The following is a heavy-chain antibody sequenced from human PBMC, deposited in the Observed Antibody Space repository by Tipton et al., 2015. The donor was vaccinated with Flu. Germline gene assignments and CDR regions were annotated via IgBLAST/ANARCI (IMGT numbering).Heavy chain of an antibody. CDR3: ARDLTIVGATTANDY. D-gene: IGHD1-26*01. J-gene: IGHJ4*02. Sequence: TLSLTCTVSGGSISSYYWGWIRQPPGKGLEWIGSIYHSGSTYYNPSLKSRVTISVDTSKNQFSLKPSSVTAADTAVYYCARDLTIVGATTANDYWGQGTLVTVSS. CDR1: GGSISSYY. V-gene: IGHV4-38-2*02. CDR2: IYHSGST.